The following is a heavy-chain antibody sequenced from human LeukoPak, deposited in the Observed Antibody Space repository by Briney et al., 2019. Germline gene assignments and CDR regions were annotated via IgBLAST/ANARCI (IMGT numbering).Heavy chain of an antibody. J-gene: IGHJ6*03. Sequence: SETLSLTCSVSGGSISTYFWTWIRQPPGKGLEWVGYIYYSGRTHYNSSLKSGASISIDTSNNQFSLQRNSVTAADTAVYYCARSSKTYYMDVWGRGTTVTVSS. V-gene: IGHV4-59*13. CDR2: IYYSGRT. CDR1: GGSISTYF. CDR3: ARSSKTYYMDV.